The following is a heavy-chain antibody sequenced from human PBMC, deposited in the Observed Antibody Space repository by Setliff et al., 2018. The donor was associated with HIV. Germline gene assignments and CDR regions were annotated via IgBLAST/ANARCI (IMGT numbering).Heavy chain of an antibody. Sequence: ASVKVSCKASGYTFTDYYMHWVRQAPGQGLEWMGWISVYNGNTNYAQKFQGRLSMSTASSTSTANMFLRSLRYDDTAVYYCARTPRIMVTLKGEYYYYYMDVWGKGTTVTVSS. V-gene: IGHV1-18*04. J-gene: IGHJ6*03. D-gene: IGHD2-8*01. CDR3: ARTPRIMVTLKGEYYYYYMDV. CDR2: ISVYNGNT. CDR1: GYTFTDYY.